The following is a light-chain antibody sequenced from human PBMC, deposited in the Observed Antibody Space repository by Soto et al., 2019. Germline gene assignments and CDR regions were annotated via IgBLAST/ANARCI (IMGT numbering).Light chain of an antibody. J-gene: IGKJ1*01. CDR3: QQYHSQWT. CDR1: QSISSW. CDR2: KAS. V-gene: IGKV1-5*03. Sequence: DLQMTQSPSTLSASVGARVTITCRASQSISSWVAWYQQKPGRAPKLLIYKASSLESGVPSRFTVIGSGTEFTLPLSSLKPDDFATDDCQQYHSQWTFGPGTKVEIK.